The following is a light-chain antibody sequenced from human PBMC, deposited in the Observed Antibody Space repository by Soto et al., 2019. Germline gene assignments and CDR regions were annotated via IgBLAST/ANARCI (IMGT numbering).Light chain of an antibody. V-gene: IGLV4-69*01. J-gene: IGLJ3*02. CDR3: QTWGTGIRV. CDR2: LNSDGSH. Sequence: QLVLTQSRSASASLGASVKLTCTLSSGHISYAIAWHQQQPEKGPRYLMKLNSDGSHSQGDGIPGRFSGSSSGAERYLTISSLQSEDEADYYCQTWGTGIRVFGGGTKLTVL. CDR1: SGHISYA.